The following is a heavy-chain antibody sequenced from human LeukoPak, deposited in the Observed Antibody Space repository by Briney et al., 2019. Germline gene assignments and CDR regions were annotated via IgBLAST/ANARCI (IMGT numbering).Heavy chain of an antibody. Sequence: PGGSLRLSCAASGFTFNSYEMNWVRQAPGQGLEWVSFISTSGDTMYYADSVKGRFTISRDNAKNSLFLQMNSLRVEDTAVYYCAVGLPSGYSYGNDYWGQGTLVTVSS. J-gene: IGHJ4*02. D-gene: IGHD5-18*01. CDR3: AVGLPSGYSYGNDY. CDR2: ISTSGDTM. V-gene: IGHV3-48*03. CDR1: GFTFNSYE.